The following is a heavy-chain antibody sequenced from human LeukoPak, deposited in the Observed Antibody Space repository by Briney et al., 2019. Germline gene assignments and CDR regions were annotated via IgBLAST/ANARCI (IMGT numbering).Heavy chain of an antibody. D-gene: IGHD6-19*01. CDR3: AREGYDTGWHGYDH. CDR2: MNYDGGRT. CDR1: GFTFSSYW. J-gene: IGHJ4*02. V-gene: IGHV3-74*03. Sequence: GGSLRLSCAASGFTFSSYWMHWVRQPPGRGLVWVSGMNYDGGRTTYGESVKSRFTTSIDNAKNTLFLQMNSLRAEDTAVYYCAREGYDTGWHGYDHWGQGILVTVSS.